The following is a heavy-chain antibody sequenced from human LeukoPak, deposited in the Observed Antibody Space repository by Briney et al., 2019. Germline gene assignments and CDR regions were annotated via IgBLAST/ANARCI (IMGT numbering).Heavy chain of an antibody. CDR2: VRNDGFDT. J-gene: IGHJ4*02. V-gene: IGHV3-33*08. Sequence: GTSLRLSCAASGFTFSSYAMHWVRQAPDKGLEWVAFVRNDGFDTYHSNSVKGRFSISRDDSKNTVYLQMNSLRAEDTALYYCARGRGDDFWSGYYRGATDYWGQGTLVTVSS. D-gene: IGHD3-3*01. CDR3: ARGRGDDFWSGYYRGATDY. CDR1: GFTFSSYA.